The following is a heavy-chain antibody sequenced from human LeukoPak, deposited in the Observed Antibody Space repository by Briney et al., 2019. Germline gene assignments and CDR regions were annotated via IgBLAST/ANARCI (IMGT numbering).Heavy chain of an antibody. V-gene: IGHV3-23*01. CDR2: ISGSGGTT. Sequence: GGSLRLSCAASGLTLSSYAMSWVRQAPGKGLEWISAISGSGGTTFYVDSVKGRFTISRDNSKNTLYLQMNSLRAEDTAVYYCATDPTFIVPTGGWGQGTLVTVSS. CDR3: ATDPTFIVPTGG. D-gene: IGHD5-12*01. J-gene: IGHJ4*02. CDR1: GLTLSSYA.